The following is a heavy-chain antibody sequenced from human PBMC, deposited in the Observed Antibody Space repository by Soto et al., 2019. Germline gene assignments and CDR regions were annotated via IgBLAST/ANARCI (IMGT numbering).Heavy chain of an antibody. J-gene: IGHJ5*02. V-gene: IGHV3-30-3*01. Sequence: QVLLVESGGGVVQPGRSLRLSCAASGFTFSRYAMSWVRQAPGKGLEWVAIMSYDGSNEYYVDSVKGRFTISRDNSNNTLYLHLNSLRAEDTAVYYCVRGSGEQWRLPDRWGQGTLVTVSS. D-gene: IGHD6-19*01. CDR2: MSYDGSNE. CDR1: GFTFSRYA. CDR3: VRGSGEQWRLPDR.